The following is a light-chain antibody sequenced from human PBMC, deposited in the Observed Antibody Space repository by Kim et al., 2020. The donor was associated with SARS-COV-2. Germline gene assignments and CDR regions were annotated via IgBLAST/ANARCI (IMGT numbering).Light chain of an antibody. CDR2: TAS. J-gene: IGKJ2*01. CDR3: QQLHTLPYT. V-gene: IGKV1-9*01. Sequence: SSSVRGRVIITCRDGQNIKTYLAWYQQEPGKAPKLLIHTASTLQSGVPSRFSGSGSGTDFTLTISSPQPEDSATYYCQQLHTLPYTFGQGTKLEI. CDR1: QNIKTY.